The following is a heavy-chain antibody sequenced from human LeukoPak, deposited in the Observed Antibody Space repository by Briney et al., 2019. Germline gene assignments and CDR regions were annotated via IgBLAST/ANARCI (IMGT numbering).Heavy chain of an antibody. CDR3: AKASAGATKLSDY. CDR2: ISYDGSNK. Sequence: PGGSLRLSCAASGFTFSSYGMHWVRQAPGKGLEWVAVISYDGSNKYYADSVKGRFTISRDNSKNTLYLQMNSLRAEDTAVYYCAKASAGATKLSDYWGQGTLVTVSS. CDR1: GFTFSSYG. V-gene: IGHV3-30*18. D-gene: IGHD1-26*01. J-gene: IGHJ4*02.